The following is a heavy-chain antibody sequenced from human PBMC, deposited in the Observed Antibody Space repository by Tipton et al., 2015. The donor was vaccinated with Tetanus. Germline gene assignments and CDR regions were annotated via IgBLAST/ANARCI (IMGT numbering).Heavy chain of an antibody. CDR2: VTHDETT. V-gene: IGHV4-34*01. D-gene: IGHD5-12*01. J-gene: IGHJ4*02. CDR3: ARGPRYNY. CDR1: DGSVSGYY. Sequence: TLSLTCTVYDGSVSGYYWTWIRQPPGKGLEWIGEVTHDETTNFNSSLKSRASIALDTSKNQFSLKLTSVTAADTAVYYCARGPRYNYWGQGMLVTVSS.